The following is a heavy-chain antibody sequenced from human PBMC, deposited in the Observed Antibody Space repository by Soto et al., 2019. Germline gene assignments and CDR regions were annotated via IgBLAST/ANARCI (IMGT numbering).Heavy chain of an antibody. CDR3: ARSRPRPGIAMVDV. Sequence: SETLSLTCGVSGGSIRYGVYSWTWIRQPPGKGLEWIGNIFHSGSTSYNPSLKSRVTISVDRSKNEFSLKLTSVTAADTAVYYCARSRPRPGIAMVDVWGQGTTVTVSS. CDR2: IFHSGST. V-gene: IGHV4-30-2*01. J-gene: IGHJ6*01. CDR1: GGSIRYGVYS. D-gene: IGHD6-13*01.